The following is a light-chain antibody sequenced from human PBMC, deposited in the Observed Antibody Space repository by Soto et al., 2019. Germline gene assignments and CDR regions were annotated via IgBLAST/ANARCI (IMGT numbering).Light chain of an antibody. J-gene: IGLJ3*02. Sequence: QSALTQPPSASGSPGQSVTISCTGTSNDVGGYNYVSWYQQHPGKAPKLILYEVRDRPSGVPDRFSGSKSGNTASLTVSGLQAEDEADYYCSSYAGSNSWVFGGGTQLTVL. CDR3: SSYAGSNSWV. V-gene: IGLV2-8*01. CDR2: EVR. CDR1: SNDVGGYNY.